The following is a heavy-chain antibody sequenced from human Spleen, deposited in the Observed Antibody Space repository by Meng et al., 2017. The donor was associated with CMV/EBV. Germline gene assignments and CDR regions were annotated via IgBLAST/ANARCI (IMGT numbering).Heavy chain of an antibody. D-gene: IGHD3-3*01. CDR3: ARVSVGRNYYSWSGYYTHGDDQ. CDR2: IYPDDSDN. V-gene: IGHV5-51*01. Sequence: KVSCKGSGYSFAHYWIGWVRQMHGKGLEWMGIIYPDDSDNRYKPSFQGQVTISADKSTTTAFLEWRSLKASDTAMYYCARVSVGRNYYSWSGYYTHGDDQWGQGTLVTVSS. J-gene: IGHJ4*02. CDR1: GYSFAHYW.